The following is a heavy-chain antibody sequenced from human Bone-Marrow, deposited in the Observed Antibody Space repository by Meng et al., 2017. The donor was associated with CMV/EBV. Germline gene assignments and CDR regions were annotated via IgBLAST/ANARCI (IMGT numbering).Heavy chain of an antibody. Sequence: KASGGTFSSYASSWVRQAPGQGLEWMGGIIPIFGTANYAQKFQGRVTITTDESTSTAYMELSSLRSEDTAVYYCARGGSGKNWFDPWGQGTLVTVSS. V-gene: IGHV1-69*05. D-gene: IGHD2-15*01. J-gene: IGHJ5*02. CDR1: GGTFSSYA. CDR3: ARGGSGKNWFDP. CDR2: IIPIFGTA.